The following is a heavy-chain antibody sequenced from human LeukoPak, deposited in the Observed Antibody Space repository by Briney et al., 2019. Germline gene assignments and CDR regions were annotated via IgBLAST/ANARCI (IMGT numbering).Heavy chain of an antibody. D-gene: IGHD3-9*01. J-gene: IGHJ6*02. CDR1: GFIFTDYA. V-gene: IGHV3-23*01. CDR2: ISGSGDKT. Sequence: GGSLRLSCVASGFIFTDYAMNWVRQAPGKGLEWVSVISGSGDKTNYADSVKGRFTISRDNSKNTLFLQMNSLRGDDTAVYYCARDRDDVLTGYYGANGLEYYYGMDVWGQGTTVTVSS. CDR3: ARDRDDVLTGYYGANGLEYYYGMDV.